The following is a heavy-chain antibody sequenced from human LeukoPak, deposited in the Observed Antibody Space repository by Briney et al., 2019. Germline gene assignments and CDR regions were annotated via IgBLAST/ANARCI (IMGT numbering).Heavy chain of an antibody. J-gene: IGHJ3*01. Sequence: GGSLRLSCAASGFSFSTYSMSWVRPAPGKGLEWVSAITRSSSSIYYADSVKGRFTISRDNAKKSVYLQMNSLRAEDTAVYYCVSELYFSDSSGLWGPGTMVTVSS. CDR1: GFSFSTYS. V-gene: IGHV3-21*03. CDR2: ITRSSSSI. D-gene: IGHD3-22*01. CDR3: VSELYFSDSSGL.